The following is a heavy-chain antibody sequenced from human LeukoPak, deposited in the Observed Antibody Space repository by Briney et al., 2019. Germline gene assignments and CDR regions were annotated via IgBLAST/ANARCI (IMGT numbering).Heavy chain of an antibody. CDR3: AKDYYGSGSYYVRTNFDC. CDR1: GFTFSSYA. CDR2: ISGSGSST. Sequence: PGGSLRLSCAASGFTFSSYAMSWVGHAPGKGLEWVSAISGSGSSTYYADSVKGRFTISRDNSKNTLYLQMNSLRAEDTAVYCCAKDYYGSGSYYVRTNFDCLGQGTLVTVSS. J-gene: IGHJ4*02. D-gene: IGHD3-10*01. V-gene: IGHV3-23*01.